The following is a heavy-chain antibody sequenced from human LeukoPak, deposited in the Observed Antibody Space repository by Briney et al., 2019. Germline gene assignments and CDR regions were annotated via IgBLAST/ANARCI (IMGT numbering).Heavy chain of an antibody. D-gene: IGHD5-18*01. V-gene: IGHV3-11*04. CDR3: ARGYSYGYWNGR. CDR1: GFTFSDYY. CDR2: ISSSGSTV. Sequence: GGSLRLSWAASGFTFSDYYMTWIRQAPGKGLEWVSYISSSGSTVYYADSVKGRFTISGDNAKNSLYLQMNSLRAEDTAVYYCARGYSYGYWNGRGGQGTLVTVSS. J-gene: IGHJ4*02.